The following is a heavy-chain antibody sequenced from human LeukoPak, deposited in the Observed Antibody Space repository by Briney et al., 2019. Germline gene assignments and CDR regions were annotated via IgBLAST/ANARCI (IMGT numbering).Heavy chain of an antibody. J-gene: IGHJ4*02. D-gene: IGHD6-13*01. CDR3: ARVGRGGRVSSSWSIDY. CDR2: IYYSGST. V-gene: IGHV4-59*01. CDR1: GGSISSYY. Sequence: SETLSLTCTVSGGSISSYYWSWIRQPPGKGLGWIGYIYYSGSTIYNPSLKSRVTISVDTSKNQFSLKLSSVTAADTAVYYCARVGRGGRVSSSWSIDYWGQGTLVTVSS.